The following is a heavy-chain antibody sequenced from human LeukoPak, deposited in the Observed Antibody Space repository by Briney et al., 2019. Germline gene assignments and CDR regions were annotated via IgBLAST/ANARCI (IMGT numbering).Heavy chain of an antibody. D-gene: IGHD5-12*01. CDR2: ISSSGSTT. CDR1: GFTFSTYE. V-gene: IGHV3-48*03. J-gene: IGHJ4*02. Sequence: GGSLRLSCAASGFTFSTYEMNWVRQAPGKGLEWVSYISSSGSTTYYADSVKGRFTISRDNAKNLLYLQMNSLRAEDTAVYYCARGSGYDIDYWGQGTLVTVSS. CDR3: ARGSGYDIDY.